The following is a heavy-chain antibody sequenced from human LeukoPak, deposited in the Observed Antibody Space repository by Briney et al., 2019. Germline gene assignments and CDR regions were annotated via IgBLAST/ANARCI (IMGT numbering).Heavy chain of an antibody. CDR2: ISYDGSNK. V-gene: IGHV3-30-3*01. CDR3: ARVGFTYGYGFSKAVDY. CDR1: GFTFSSYA. Sequence: GRSLRLSCAASGFTFSSYAMHWVRQAPGKGLEWVAIISYDGSNKYYAESVKGRLTISRDNSNNTLYLQMNSLRAGDTAVYYCARVGFTYGYGFSKAVDYWGQGTLVTVSS. D-gene: IGHD5-18*01. J-gene: IGHJ4*02.